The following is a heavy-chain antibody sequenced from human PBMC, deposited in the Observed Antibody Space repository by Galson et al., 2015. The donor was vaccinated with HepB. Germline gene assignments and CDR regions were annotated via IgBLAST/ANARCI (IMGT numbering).Heavy chain of an antibody. CDR2: ISYDGSNK. CDR1: GFTFSSYA. V-gene: IGHV3-30*04. CDR3: ARGRRRISEYYDILTGPRGFDY. D-gene: IGHD3-9*01. J-gene: IGHJ4*02. Sequence: SLRLSCAASGFTFSSYAMHWVRQAPGKGLEWVAVISYDGSNKYYADSVKGRFTISRDNSKNTLYLQMNSLRAEDTAVYYCARGRRRISEYYDILTGPRGFDYWGQGTLVTVSS.